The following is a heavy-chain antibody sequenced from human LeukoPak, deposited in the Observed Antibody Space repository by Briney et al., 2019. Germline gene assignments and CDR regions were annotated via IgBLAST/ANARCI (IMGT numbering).Heavy chain of an antibody. Sequence: GGSLRLSCAASGFTFSKHWMLWVRQAPGKGLESVSRINTDGTVTTYADSVKGRFTVSRDNADNTMFLQMYSVRDEDTAVYYCATKQWLAPPPDSWGQGTPVTVSS. D-gene: IGHD6-19*01. CDR2: INTDGTVT. V-gene: IGHV3-74*01. J-gene: IGHJ4*02. CDR1: GFTFSKHW. CDR3: ATKQWLAPPPDS.